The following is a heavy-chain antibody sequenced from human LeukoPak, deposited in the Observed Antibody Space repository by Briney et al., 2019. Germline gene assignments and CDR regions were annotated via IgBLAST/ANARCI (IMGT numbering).Heavy chain of an antibody. CDR3: ARDYRDYYDSSGNYYFDY. CDR1: GYTFTGYY. V-gene: IGHV1-2*02. D-gene: IGHD3-22*01. J-gene: IGHJ4*02. Sequence: RASVKVSCKASGYTFTGYYMHWVRQAPGQGLEWMGWINPNSGGTNYAQKFQGRVTMTRDTSISTAYMELSRLRSDDTAVYYCARDYRDYYDSSGNYYFDYWGQGTLVTVSS. CDR2: INPNSGGT.